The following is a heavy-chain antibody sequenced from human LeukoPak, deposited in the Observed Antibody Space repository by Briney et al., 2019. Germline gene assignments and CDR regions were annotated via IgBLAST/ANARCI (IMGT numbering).Heavy chain of an antibody. J-gene: IGHJ4*02. V-gene: IGHV4-34*01. CDR3: ARGLFGIAAAAPFDY. CDR1: GGSFSGYY. D-gene: IGHD6-13*01. CDR2: INHSGST. Sequence: SETLSLTCAVYGGSFSGYYWSWIRQPPGKGLEWIGEINHSGSTNYNPSLKSRVTISVDTSKNQFSLKLSSVTAADTAVYYCARGLFGIAAAAPFDYWGQGTLVTVSP.